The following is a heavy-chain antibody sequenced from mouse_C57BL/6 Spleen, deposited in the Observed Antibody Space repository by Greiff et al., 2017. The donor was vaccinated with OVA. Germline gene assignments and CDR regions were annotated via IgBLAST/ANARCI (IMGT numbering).Heavy chain of an antibody. CDR3: ARYYDSFYYAMDY. CDR2: IYPSDSET. D-gene: IGHD2-4*01. Sequence: QVQLQQPGAELVRPGSSVKLSCKASGYTFTSYWMDWVKQRPGQGLEWIGNIYPSDSETHYNQKFKDKATLTVDKSSSTAYMQLSSLTSEDSAVYYCARYYDSFYYAMDYWGQGTSVTVSP. CDR1: GYTFTSYW. V-gene: IGHV1-61*01. J-gene: IGHJ4*01.